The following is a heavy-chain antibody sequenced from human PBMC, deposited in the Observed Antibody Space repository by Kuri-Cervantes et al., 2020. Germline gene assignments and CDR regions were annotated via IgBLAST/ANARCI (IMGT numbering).Heavy chain of an antibody. CDR3: AREFGVATVTTFVDY. D-gene: IGHD4-17*01. CDR2: ISSSGTTT. CDR1: GFAFRDYY. V-gene: IGHV3-11*01. Sequence: GGSLRLSCVASGFAFRDYYMSWIRQAPGKGLEWVSYISSSGTTTYYADSVKGRFTISRDNAKNSLYLQMNSLRAEDTAVYYCAREFGVATVTTFVDYWGQGTLVNVSS. J-gene: IGHJ4*02.